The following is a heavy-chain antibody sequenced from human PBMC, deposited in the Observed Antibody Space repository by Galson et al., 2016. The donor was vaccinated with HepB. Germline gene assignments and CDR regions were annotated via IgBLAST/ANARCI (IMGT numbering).Heavy chain of an antibody. D-gene: IGHD3-22*01. CDR3: AKDLYYYDSSGQSFFDY. CDR1: GFTFNNHA. Sequence: SLRLSCAASGFTFNNHAMNWVRQAPGKGLEWVSTISPSGDNTYYADSVTGRSTISRDISKNTLYLQMNSLRAEDTAVYYCAKDLYYYDSSGQSFFDYWGQGTQVTVSS. J-gene: IGHJ4*02. CDR2: ISPSGDNT. V-gene: IGHV3-23*01.